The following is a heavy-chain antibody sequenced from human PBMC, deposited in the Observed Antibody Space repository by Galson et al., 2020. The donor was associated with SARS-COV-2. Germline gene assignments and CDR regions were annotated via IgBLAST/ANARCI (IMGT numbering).Heavy chain of an antibody. CDR1: GGSIRSSSYF. J-gene: IGHJ6*02. V-gene: IGHV4-39*02. D-gene: IGHD1-26*01. CDR3: ARATSGSYYYYGMDV. Sequence: SETLSLTCTVSGGSIRSSSYFWAWIRQPPGKGLEWIGYIYHSGSAYYAPSLQSRVSIFVDTSKNQFSLKLTSVTAADTAVYYCARATSGSYYYYGMDVWGQGTTVTVSS. CDR2: IYHSGSA.